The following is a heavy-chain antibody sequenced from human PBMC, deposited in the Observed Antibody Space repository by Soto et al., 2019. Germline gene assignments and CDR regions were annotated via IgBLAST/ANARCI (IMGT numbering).Heavy chain of an antibody. CDR2: ISAYNGNT. V-gene: IGHV1-18*01. CDR1: GYTFTSYG. J-gene: IGHJ4*02. D-gene: IGHD3-3*01. Sequence: ASVKVSCKASGYTFTSYGISWVRQAPGQGLEWMGWISAYNGNTNYAQKLQGRVTMTTDTSTSTAYMELRSLRSDDTAVYYCAREMDFDFWSGYKFDYWGQGTLVTV. CDR3: AREMDFDFWSGYKFDY.